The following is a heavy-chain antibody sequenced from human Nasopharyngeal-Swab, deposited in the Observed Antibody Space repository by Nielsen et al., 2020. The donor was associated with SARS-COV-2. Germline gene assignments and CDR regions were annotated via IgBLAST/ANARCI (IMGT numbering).Heavy chain of an antibody. D-gene: IGHD1-14*01. CDR1: GFTFSSYW. Sequence: GESLKISCVASGFTFSSYWMQWVRQPPGKGLEWVARINSDGRTKDHADSLQGRFTIARDNAKNEVYLQLNGLRDEDTAVYYCGRAGSYRIDYWGREPWSPSPQ. CDR2: INSDGRTK. V-gene: IGHV3-74*01. CDR3: GRAGSYRIDY. J-gene: IGHJ4*02.